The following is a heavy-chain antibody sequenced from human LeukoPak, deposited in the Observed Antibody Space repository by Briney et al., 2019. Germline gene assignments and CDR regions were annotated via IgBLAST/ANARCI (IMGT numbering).Heavy chain of an antibody. CDR2: IRSKAYGGTT. D-gene: IGHD2-15*01. CDR1: GFTFGDYA. V-gene: IGHV3-49*04. J-gene: IGHJ3*02. CDR3: TRDCSGGSCWGDAFDI. Sequence: GRSLRLSCIASGFTFGDYAMSWVRQAPGKGLEWVGFIRSKAYGGTTEYAASVKSRFSISRDDSKSIAYLQMNSLRTEYTAVFYCTRDCSGGSCWGDAFDIWGQGTMVTVSS.